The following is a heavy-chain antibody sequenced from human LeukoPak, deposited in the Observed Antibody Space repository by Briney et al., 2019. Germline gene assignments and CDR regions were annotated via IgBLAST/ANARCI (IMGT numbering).Heavy chain of an antibody. D-gene: IGHD3-10*01. CDR1: GFTVSSNY. Sequence: GGSLRLSCAASGFTVSSNYMSWVRQAPGKGLEWVSVIYSGGSTYYADSVKGRFTISRDNSKNTLYLQMNSLRAEDTAVYYCARAAAGYGSYYYYYCGMDVWGQGTTVTVSS. CDR2: IYSGGST. V-gene: IGHV3-53*01. CDR3: ARAAAGYGSYYYYYCGMDV. J-gene: IGHJ6*02.